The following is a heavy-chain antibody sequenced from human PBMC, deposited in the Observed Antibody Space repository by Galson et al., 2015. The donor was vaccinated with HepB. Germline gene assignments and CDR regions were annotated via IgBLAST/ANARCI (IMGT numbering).Heavy chain of an antibody. V-gene: IGHV7-4-1*02. D-gene: IGHD2-2*01. CDR1: GYTFTSYA. CDR3: ARTGRYCSSTSCYAGASWWFDP. J-gene: IGHJ5*02. Sequence: SVKVSCKASGYTFTSYAMNWVRQAPGQGLEWMGWINTNTGNPTYAQGFTGRFVFSLDTSVSTAYLQISSLKAEDTAVYYCARTGRYCSSTSCYAGASWWFDPWGQGTLVTVSS. CDR2: INTNTGNP.